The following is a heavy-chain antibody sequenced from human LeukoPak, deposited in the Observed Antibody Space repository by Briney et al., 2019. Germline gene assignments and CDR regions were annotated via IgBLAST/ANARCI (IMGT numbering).Heavy chain of an antibody. CDR3: ARAPNWGDYEALNAFDI. CDR2: IYHSGST. J-gene: IGHJ3*02. CDR1: GGSISSGGYS. Sequence: SGTLSLTCAVSGGSISSGGYSWSWIRQPPGKGLEWIGYIYHSGSTYYNPSLKSRVTISVDRSKNQFSLKLSSVTAADTAVYYCARAPNWGDYEALNAFDIWGQGTMVTVSS. D-gene: IGHD4-17*01. V-gene: IGHV4-30-2*01.